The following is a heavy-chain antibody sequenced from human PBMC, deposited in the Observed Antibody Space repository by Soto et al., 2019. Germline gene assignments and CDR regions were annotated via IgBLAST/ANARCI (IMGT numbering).Heavy chain of an antibody. J-gene: IGHJ5*02. CDR2: ISSSSSTI. CDR3: ARDDLSDFGVVHFYR. D-gene: IGHD3-3*01. Sequence: HHGGSLRLCCAASGLTFCSYSMNWVRQAPGKGLEWVSYISSSSSTIYYADSVKGRFTISRDNAKNSLYLQMNSLRAEDTAVYYCARDDLSDFGVVHFYRWGQGTLVTVSS. V-gene: IGHV3-48*01. CDR1: GLTFCSYS.